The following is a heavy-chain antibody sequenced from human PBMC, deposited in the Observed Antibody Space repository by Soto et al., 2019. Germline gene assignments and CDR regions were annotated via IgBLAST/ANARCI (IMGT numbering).Heavy chain of an antibody. CDR3: AREWNYYYYGMDV. CDR2: IYSGGST. J-gene: IGHJ6*02. Sequence: EVQLVESGGGLIQPGGSLRLSCAASGFTVSSNYMSWVRQAPGKGLEWVSVIYSGGSTYYADSVKGRFTISRDNSKNALYLQMNSLRAEDTAVYYCAREWNYYYYGMDVWGRGTTVTVCS. D-gene: IGHD5-12*01. CDR1: GFTVSSNY. V-gene: IGHV3-53*01.